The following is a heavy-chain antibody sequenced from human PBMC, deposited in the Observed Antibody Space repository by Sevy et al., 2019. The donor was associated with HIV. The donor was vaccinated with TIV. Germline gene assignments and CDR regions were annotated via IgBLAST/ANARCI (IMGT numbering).Heavy chain of an antibody. Sequence: SETLSLTCGVSGGSISSSNWWHWVRQPPGKGLEWIGEIYHSGSTNYNPSLKSRVTISVDNSKNRFSLKLNSVTAADTAVYYCSRGFDTPRGFDPSGQGTLVTVSS. CDR2: IYHSGST. J-gene: IGHJ5*02. V-gene: IGHV4-4*02. D-gene: IGHD3-10*01. CDR3: SRGFDTPRGFDP. CDR1: GGSISSSNW.